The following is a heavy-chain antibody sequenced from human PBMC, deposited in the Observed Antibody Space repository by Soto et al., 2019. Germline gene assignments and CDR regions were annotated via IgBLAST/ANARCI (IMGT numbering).Heavy chain of an antibody. CDR2: MNPNTGNT. J-gene: IGHJ4*02. CDR1: GYTFTHYD. D-gene: IGHD1-26*01. Sequence: QVQLVQSGADMKKPGASVKVSCKASGYTFTHYDINWVRQATGPGLEWMGWMNPNTGNTGYAQKFKDRVPMTRNTSISTAYMELSSLRSEYTALYFCARGGWEPPFGFWGQATPVTVSS. CDR3: ARGGWEPPFGF. V-gene: IGHV1-8*01.